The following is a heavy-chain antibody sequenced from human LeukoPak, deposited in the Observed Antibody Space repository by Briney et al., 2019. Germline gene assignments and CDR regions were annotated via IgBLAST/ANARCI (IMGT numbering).Heavy chain of an antibody. J-gene: IGHJ5*02. Sequence: ASVKVSCKASGYTFTGYYMHWVRQAPGQGLEWMGWINPNSGGTNYAQKFQGRVTMTRDTSISTAYMEMSRLRSDDTAVYYCASSGSYTYNWFDPWGQGTLVTVSS. V-gene: IGHV1-2*02. CDR2: INPNSGGT. D-gene: IGHD1-26*01. CDR1: GYTFTGYY. CDR3: ASSGSYTYNWFDP.